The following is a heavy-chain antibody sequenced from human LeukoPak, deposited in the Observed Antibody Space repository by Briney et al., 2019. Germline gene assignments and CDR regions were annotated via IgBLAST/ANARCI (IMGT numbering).Heavy chain of an antibody. J-gene: IGHJ6*03. D-gene: IGHD6-6*01. CDR2: MNPNSGNT. CDR1: GYTFTSYD. V-gene: IGHV1-8*01. CDR3: ATGGSPSFYYYYYMDV. Sequence: GASVKVSCKASGYTFTSYDINWVRQATGQGLEWMGWMNPNSGNTGYAQKFQGRVTMTRNTSISTAYMELSSLRSEDTAVYYCATGGSPSFYYYYYMDVWGKGTTVTVSS.